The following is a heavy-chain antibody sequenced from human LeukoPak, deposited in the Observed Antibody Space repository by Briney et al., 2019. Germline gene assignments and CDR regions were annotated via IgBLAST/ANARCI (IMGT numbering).Heavy chain of an antibody. D-gene: IGHD2-2*01. CDR1: GYTFTGYY. CDR2: INPSGGST. CDR3: ASGGYQDYYYMDV. V-gene: IGHV1-46*01. J-gene: IGHJ6*03. Sequence: ASVKVSCKASGYTFTGYYMHWVRQAPGQGLEWMGIINPSGGSTSYAQKFQGRVTMTRDMSTSTVYMELSSLRSEDTAVYYCASGGYQDYYYMDVWGKGTTVTVSS.